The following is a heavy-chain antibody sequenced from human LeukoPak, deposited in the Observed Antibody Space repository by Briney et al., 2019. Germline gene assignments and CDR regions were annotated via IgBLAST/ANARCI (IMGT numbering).Heavy chain of an antibody. CDR3: AGGTLGGFDY. D-gene: IGHD3-16*01. Sequence: GGSLRLSCAASGFTFSSYGMHWVRQAPGKGLEWVAVISYDGSNKYYADSVKGRFTISRENAKNSLYLQMNSLRAGDTAVYYCAGGTLGGFDYWGQGTLVTVSS. J-gene: IGHJ4*02. CDR1: GFTFSSYG. CDR2: ISYDGSNK. V-gene: IGHV3-30*03.